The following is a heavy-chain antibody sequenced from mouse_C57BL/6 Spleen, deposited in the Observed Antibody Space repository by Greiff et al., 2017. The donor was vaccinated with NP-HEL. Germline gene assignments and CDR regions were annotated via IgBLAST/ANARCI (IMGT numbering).Heavy chain of an antibody. CDR1: GYAFSSYW. D-gene: IGHD1-1*01. J-gene: IGHJ3*01. CDR3: ARDGSSYGDPY. Sequence: QVQLKQSGAELVKPGASVKISCKASGYAFSSYWMNWVKQRPGKGLEWIGQIYPGDGDTNYNGKFKGKATLTADKSSSTAYMQLSSLTSEDSAVYFCARDGSSYGDPYWGQGTLVTVSA. V-gene: IGHV1-80*01. CDR2: IYPGDGDT.